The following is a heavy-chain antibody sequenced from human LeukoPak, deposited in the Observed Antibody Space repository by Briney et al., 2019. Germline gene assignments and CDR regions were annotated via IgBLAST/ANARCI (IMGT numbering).Heavy chain of an antibody. CDR2: VYHSGST. V-gene: IGHV4-4*02. D-gene: IGHD1-1*01. CDR3: ARTPVQLERLFYYYGMDV. J-gene: IGHJ6*04. Sequence: PSETLSLTCAVSGGSISSSNWWSWVRQPPGKGLVWIGEVYHSGSTNYNPSLKSRVTISVDKSKNQFSLKLSSVTAADTAVYYCARTPVQLERLFYYYGMDVWGKGTTVTVSS. CDR1: GGSISSSNW.